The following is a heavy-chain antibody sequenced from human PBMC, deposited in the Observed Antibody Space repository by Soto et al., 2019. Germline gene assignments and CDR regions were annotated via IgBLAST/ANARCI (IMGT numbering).Heavy chain of an antibody. CDR3: ARQASTGISYSSYNVMAV. J-gene: IGHJ6*02. Sequence: SETLSLTCAVYGGSFSGYYWSWIRQPPGKGLEWIGEINHSGSTNYNPSLKSRVTISVDTSKNQFSLKLSSVTAADTAVYYCARQASTGISYSSYNVMAVWGQGSTVSRL. V-gene: IGHV4-34*01. D-gene: IGHD6-13*01. CDR1: GGSFSGYY. CDR2: INHSGST.